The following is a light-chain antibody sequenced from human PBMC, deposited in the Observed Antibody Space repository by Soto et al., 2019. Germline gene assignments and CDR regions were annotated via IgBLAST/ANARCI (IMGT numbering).Light chain of an antibody. Sequence: EIVLTQSPATLSLSPGERATLSCRASQSVSRYLAWYQQKPGQAPRLLIYDASNRASGVPAKFSGSGSGTDFTLTISDLEPADFGLYYCQQRLNWPPNFGQGTKVEIK. CDR3: QQRLNWPPN. CDR2: DAS. CDR1: QSVSRY. V-gene: IGKV3-11*01. J-gene: IGKJ1*01.